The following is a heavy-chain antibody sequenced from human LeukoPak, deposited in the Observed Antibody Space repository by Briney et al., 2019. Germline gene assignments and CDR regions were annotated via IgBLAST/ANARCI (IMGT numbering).Heavy chain of an antibody. Sequence: ASVKVSCKASGYTFTSYGISWVRQAPGQRLEWMGWISAYNGNTNYAQKLQGRVTMTTDTSTSTAYMELRSLRSDDTALCYCARMDYYDSSIDLWGQGTLVTVSS. CDR2: ISAYNGNT. D-gene: IGHD3-22*01. CDR3: ARMDYYDSSIDL. V-gene: IGHV1-18*01. J-gene: IGHJ5*02. CDR1: GYTFTSYG.